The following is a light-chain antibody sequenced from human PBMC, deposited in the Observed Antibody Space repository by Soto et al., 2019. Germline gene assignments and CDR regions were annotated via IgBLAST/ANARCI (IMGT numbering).Light chain of an antibody. CDR2: RDG. CDR3: QVWDSTFWV. CDR1: NIGTKN. Sequence: SYELTQPLSVSVALGQTARITCGGDNIGTKNVHWYQQKPGQAPVLVIYRDGNRPSGIPERFSGSNSGNTATLTISRAQAGDEAEYYCQVWDSTFWVFGGGTQLTVL. V-gene: IGLV3-9*01. J-gene: IGLJ3*02.